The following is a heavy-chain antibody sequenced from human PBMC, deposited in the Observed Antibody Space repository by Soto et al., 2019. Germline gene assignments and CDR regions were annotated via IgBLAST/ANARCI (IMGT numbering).Heavy chain of an antibody. V-gene: IGHV4-39*01. CDR1: GGSIISSSYY. J-gene: IGHJ4*02. CDR3: ARLYDDY. D-gene: IGHD1-1*01. CDR2: IYYSGST. Sequence: PSETLSLTCTFSGGSIISSSYYWGWIRQPPGKGLEWIGSIYYSGSTYYNPSLKSRVTISVDTSKNQFSLKLSSVTAADTAVYYCARLYDDYWGQGTLVTVSS.